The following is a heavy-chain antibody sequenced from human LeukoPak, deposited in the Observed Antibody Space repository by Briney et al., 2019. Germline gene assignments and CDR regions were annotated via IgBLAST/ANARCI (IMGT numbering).Heavy chain of an antibody. CDR3: ALSYYYYYMDV. Sequence: PSETLSLTCTVSGGSISSGSYYWSWIRQPAGKGLEWIGRIYTSGSTNYNPALKSRVTISVDTSKHQFSLTLSSVTAADTAVYYCALSYYYYYMDVWGKGTTVTVSS. CDR2: IYTSGST. J-gene: IGHJ6*03. V-gene: IGHV4-61*02. CDR1: GGSISSGSYY.